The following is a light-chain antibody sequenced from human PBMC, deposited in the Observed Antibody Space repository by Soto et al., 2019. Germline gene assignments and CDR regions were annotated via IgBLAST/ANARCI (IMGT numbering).Light chain of an antibody. Sequence: DIQMTQSPSSLSASVGDRVTITCRASQDIGIYLAWYQQKSGRVPKLLIYTTSTLHSGVPSRLSGSGSGTEFALTISSLQPEDVATYFCQINVGAPRTFGQGTKVEIK. V-gene: IGKV1-27*01. J-gene: IGKJ1*01. CDR3: QINVGAPRT. CDR2: TTS. CDR1: QDIGIY.